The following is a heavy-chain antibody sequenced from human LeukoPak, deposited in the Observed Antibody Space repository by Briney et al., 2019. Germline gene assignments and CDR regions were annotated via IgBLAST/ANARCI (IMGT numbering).Heavy chain of an antibody. D-gene: IGHD6-19*01. J-gene: IGHJ4*02. Sequence: SETLSLTCTVSGGSFSSYHWSWIRQFVGKGLEWIGRAHSDGTTNYNPSLKSRVTMSIDTSKNQFSLKVNSVTAADTAVYYCARRHSSGWFYYWGQGTLVTVSS. CDR3: ARRHSSGWFYY. CDR1: GGSFSSYH. CDR2: AHSDGTT. V-gene: IGHV4-4*07.